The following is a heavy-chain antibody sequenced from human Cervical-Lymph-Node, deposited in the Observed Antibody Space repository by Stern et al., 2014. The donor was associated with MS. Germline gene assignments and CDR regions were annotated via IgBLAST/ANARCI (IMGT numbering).Heavy chain of an antibody. Sequence: QVQLVQSGPGLVKPSQTLSLTCAISGDSVSSNRAAWNWIRQSPSRGLEYLGRTYYRSNWYNDYAVSVRSRITITPDTSRNQVSLQLTAVTPEDTAVYYCARDATIVVAGTYYYGLDVWGQGTTVTVSS. CDR1: GDSVSSNRAA. J-gene: IGHJ6*02. V-gene: IGHV6-1*01. D-gene: IGHD5-24*01. CDR2: TYYRSNWYN. CDR3: ARDATIVVAGTYYYGLDV.